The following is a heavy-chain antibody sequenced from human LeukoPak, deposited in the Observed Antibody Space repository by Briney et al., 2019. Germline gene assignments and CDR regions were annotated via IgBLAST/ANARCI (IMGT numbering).Heavy chain of an antibody. V-gene: IGHV3-33*01. CDR1: GFTFSSYG. J-gene: IGHJ4*02. CDR3: TRDGLPYYDILTGYSIAPIDY. CDR2: IWYDGSNK. Sequence: GGSLRLSCAASGFTFSSYGMHWVRQAPGKGLEWVAVIWYDGSNKYYADSVKGRFTISRDNSKNTLYLQMNSLRAEDTAVYYCTRDGLPYYDILTGYSIAPIDYWGQGTLVTVSS. D-gene: IGHD3-9*01.